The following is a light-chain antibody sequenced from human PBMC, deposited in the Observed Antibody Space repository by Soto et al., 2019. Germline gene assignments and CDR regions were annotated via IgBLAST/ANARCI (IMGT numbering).Light chain of an antibody. CDR2: GAS. CDR1: QSVSTN. Sequence: EIVMTQSPATLSASPGEGATLSCWASQSVSTNLAWYQHKPGQAPRLIISGASTRATGIPPRFSGSGAGTDFTLTISSLQSEDFGVYYCQQYNKWPPAFGQGTKVEIK. V-gene: IGKV3-15*01. J-gene: IGKJ1*01. CDR3: QQYNKWPPA.